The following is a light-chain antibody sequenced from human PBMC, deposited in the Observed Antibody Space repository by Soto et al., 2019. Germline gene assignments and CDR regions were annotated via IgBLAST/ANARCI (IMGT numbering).Light chain of an antibody. CDR3: QQYGGSPLVT. CDR2: GAS. J-gene: IGKJ4*01. CDR1: QSISSGY. V-gene: IGKV3-20*01. Sequence: ETVLTQSPGTLSLSPGERATLSCRASQSISSGYLAWYQQRPGQAHRLLISGASNRATGIPDRFSGSGSGTYFTLTISSLEPEDFAVYYCQQYGGSPLVTFGGGTKVEIK.